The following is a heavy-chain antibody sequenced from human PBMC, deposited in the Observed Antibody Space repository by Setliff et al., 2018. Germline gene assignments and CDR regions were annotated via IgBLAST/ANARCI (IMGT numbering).Heavy chain of an antibody. Sequence: GGSLRLSCAASGFTFKNNGMNWVRQAPGKGLEWVSGINWDGRSIGYADSVKGRFTISRDNAKNSLYLQMNSLRAEDTAVYYCARVRVRGVYYYYYMDVWGKGTTVTVSS. CDR2: INWDGRSI. CDR3: ARVRVRGVYYYYYMDV. CDR1: GFTFKNNG. V-gene: IGHV3-20*04. D-gene: IGHD3-10*01. J-gene: IGHJ6*03.